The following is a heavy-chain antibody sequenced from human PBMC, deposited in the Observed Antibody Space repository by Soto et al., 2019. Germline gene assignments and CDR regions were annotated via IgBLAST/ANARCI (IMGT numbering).Heavy chain of an antibody. CDR1: GGSISNGGYY. D-gene: IGHD2-2*01. CDR3: ARGGPQHHLLWYWFDP. CDR2: IYYSGST. Sequence: QVQLQESGPGLVKPSQTLSLTCTVSGGSISNGGYYWNWIRQHPVKGLEWIGYIYYSGSTYYNPSLKSRVTISVDTSKNQFSLKVTSVTAADTAVYYCARGGPQHHLLWYWFDPWGQGTLVTVSS. J-gene: IGHJ5*02. V-gene: IGHV4-31*03.